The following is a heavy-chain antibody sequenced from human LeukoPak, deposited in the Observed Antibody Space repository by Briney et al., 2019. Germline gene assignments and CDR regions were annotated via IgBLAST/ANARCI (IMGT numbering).Heavy chain of an antibody. CDR2: ISAAGGIT. CDR1: GFTFSSYA. V-gene: IGHV3-23*01. J-gene: IGHJ4*02. D-gene: IGHD2-15*01. CDR3: AGYYCSSGTCRKYLDY. Sequence: PVGSLRLSCAASGFTFSSYAMSWVRQAPGKGLEWVSTISAAGGITYYADSVKGRFTISRDNSKNTLFLQMSSLRAEDTAVYYCAGYYCSSGTCRKYLDYWGQGTLVTVPS.